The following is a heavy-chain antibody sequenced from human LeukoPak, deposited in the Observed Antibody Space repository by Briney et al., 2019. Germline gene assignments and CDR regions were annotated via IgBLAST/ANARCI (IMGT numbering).Heavy chain of an antibody. D-gene: IGHD1-26*01. J-gene: IGHJ4*02. CDR1: GGTFSSYA. V-gene: IGHV1-69*04. CDR3: ARGSRIVGVTTLVY. CDR2: IIPILGIA. Sequence: ASVKVSCKASGGTFSSYAISWVRQAPGQGLEWMGRIIPILGIANYAQKFQGRVTITADKSTSTAYMELSSLRSEDTAVYYCARGSRIVGVTTLVYWGQGTLVTVSS.